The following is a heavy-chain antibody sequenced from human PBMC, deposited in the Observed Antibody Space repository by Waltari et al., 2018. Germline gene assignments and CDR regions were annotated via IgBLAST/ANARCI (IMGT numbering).Heavy chain of an antibody. Sequence: QVQLQESGPGLVKASETLSLTCTVSGGSINTYYWSWIRQPPGKGLEWIGFIYYSGSTNYNPSLKSRVTISIDTSKNQFSLKVSSVTAADTAVYYCARALYSNYYRGYGMDVWGQGTTVTMSS. CDR3: ARALYSNYYRGYGMDV. V-gene: IGHV4-59*01. CDR1: GGSINTYY. CDR2: IYYSGST. D-gene: IGHD4-4*01. J-gene: IGHJ6*02.